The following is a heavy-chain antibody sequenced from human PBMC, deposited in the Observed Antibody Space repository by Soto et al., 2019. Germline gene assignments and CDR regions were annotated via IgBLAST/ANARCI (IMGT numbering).Heavy chain of an antibody. V-gene: IGHV3-23*01. J-gene: IGHJ4*02. CDR2: ISGSGDRT. CDR1: EFTFSSYA. CDR3: AKSFSSNWYDYFNY. Sequence: GGSLRLSCAASEFTFSSYAMSWVRQAPGKGLEWVSAISGSGDRTYYADSVKGRFTISRDTSKNTLSLQMNSLRAEDTALYYCAKSFSSNWYDYFNYWGQGTLVTVSS. D-gene: IGHD6-13*01.